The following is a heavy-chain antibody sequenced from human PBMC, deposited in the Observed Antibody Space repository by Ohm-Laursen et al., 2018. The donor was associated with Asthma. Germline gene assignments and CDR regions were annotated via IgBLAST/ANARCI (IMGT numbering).Heavy chain of an antibody. V-gene: IGHV3-30-3*01. D-gene: IGHD4-11*01. CDR1: GFTFDDYA. J-gene: IGHJ6*02. CDR2: ISYDGSNK. Sequence: RSLRLSCTASGFTFDDYAMHWVRQAPGKGLEWVAVISYDGSNKYYADSVKGRFTISRDNSKNTLYLQMNSLRAEDTAVYYCARDSSTVTTYYYGMDVWGQGTTVTVSS. CDR3: ARDSSTVTTYYYGMDV.